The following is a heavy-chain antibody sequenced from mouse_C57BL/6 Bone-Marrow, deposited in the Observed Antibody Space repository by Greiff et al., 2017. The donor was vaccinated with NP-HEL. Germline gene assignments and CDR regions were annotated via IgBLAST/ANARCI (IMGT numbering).Heavy chain of an antibody. CDR2: INPNNGGT. D-gene: IGHD1-1*01. CDR1: GYTFTDYN. CDR3: ARRELLRSEAY. Sequence: EVQLQQSGPELVKPGASVKMSCKASGYTFTDYNMHWVKQSHGKSLEWIGYINPNNGGTSYNQKFKGKATLTVNKSSSTAYMGLRSRTSEASAVYYCARRELLRSEAYWGQGTLVTVSA. J-gene: IGHJ3*01. V-gene: IGHV1-22*01.